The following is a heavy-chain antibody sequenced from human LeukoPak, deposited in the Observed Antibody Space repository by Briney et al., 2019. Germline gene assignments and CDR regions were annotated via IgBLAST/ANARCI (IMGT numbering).Heavy chain of an antibody. D-gene: IGHD1-14*01. CDR2: IYHSGST. Sequence: SETLSLTCTVSGGSISSATYYWGWIRQPPGKGLEWIGSIYHSGSTYYNPPLKSRVTISVDTSKNQFSLRLSSLTAADTALYYCARDRKYYYHMDVWGKGTTVTVSS. CDR1: GGSISSATYY. V-gene: IGHV4-39*07. J-gene: IGHJ6*03. CDR3: ARDRKYYYHMDV.